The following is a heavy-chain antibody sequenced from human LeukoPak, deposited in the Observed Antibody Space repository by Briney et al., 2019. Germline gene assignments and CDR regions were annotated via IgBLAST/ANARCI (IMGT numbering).Heavy chain of an antibody. CDR1: GGSISSSNW. J-gene: IGHJ6*02. CDR2: INHSGST. V-gene: IGHV4-4*02. D-gene: IGHD4-23*01. Sequence: SGTLSLTCVVSGGSISSSNWWSWVRQPPEKGLEWIGEINHSGSTNYNPSLKSRVTISVDTSKNQFSLKLSSVTAADTAVYYCARVSPMVKSDGMDVWGQGTTVTVSS. CDR3: ARVSPMVKSDGMDV.